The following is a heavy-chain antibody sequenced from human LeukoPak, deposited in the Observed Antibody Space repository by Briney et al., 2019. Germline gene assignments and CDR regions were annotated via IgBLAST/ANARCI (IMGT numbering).Heavy chain of an antibody. CDR2: INPSGGST. V-gene: IGHV1-46*01. Sequence: GASVKVTCKASGYTLTSYYMHWVRQAPGQGLEWMGIINPSGGSTSYAQKFQGRVTMTRDTSTSTVYMELSSLRSEDTAVYYCARDSREVDLGSVLLYYFDYWGQGTLVTVSS. D-gene: IGHD2/OR15-2a*01. J-gene: IGHJ4*02. CDR1: GYTLTSYY. CDR3: ARDSREVDLGSVLLYYFDY.